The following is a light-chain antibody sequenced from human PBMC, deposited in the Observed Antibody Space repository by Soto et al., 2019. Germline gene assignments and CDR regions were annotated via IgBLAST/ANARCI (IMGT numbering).Light chain of an antibody. CDR3: IQGTYLGLT. CDR2: KVS. V-gene: IGKV2-30*01. CDR1: QSLLYYDGNTY. Sequence: DVVMTQSPLSLPVTLGQPASISCRSSQSLLYYDGNTYLNWFQQRPGQSPRRLIYKVSNRDSGVPDRVSGSGSGTDFTLKISRVEAEDVGVYYCIQGTYLGLTFGGGTKVAIK. J-gene: IGKJ4*01.